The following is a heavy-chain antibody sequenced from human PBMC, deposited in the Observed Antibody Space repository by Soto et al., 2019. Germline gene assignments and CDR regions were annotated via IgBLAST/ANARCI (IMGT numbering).Heavy chain of an antibody. Sequence: QITLNESGPTQVKPRQTLTLTCTFSGFSLTTSGVGVGWIRQSPGKAPEGLALIYWDDDKRYSPTLKSRLTITKDTSKNQLVLTMADVDPADTSTYYCAHRVLRTVFGLVTTTAIYFDFWGQGTPVAVSS. CDR1: GFSLTTSGVG. V-gene: IGHV2-5*02. CDR2: IYWDDDK. J-gene: IGHJ4*02. D-gene: IGHD3-3*01. CDR3: AHRVLRTVFGLVTTTAIYFDF.